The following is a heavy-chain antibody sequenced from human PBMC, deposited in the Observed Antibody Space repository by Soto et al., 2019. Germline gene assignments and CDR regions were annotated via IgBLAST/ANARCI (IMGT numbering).Heavy chain of an antibody. D-gene: IGHD6-6*01. Sequence: QVQLQESGPGLVKPSETLSLTCRVSGGSMSGYYWSWVRLAPGKGLEWIGYGYYTGSTNYNPSLQSRVSISVDTSNKHFSLSLSLVTAADTAVYFCARSIAVPSGHIDHWGQGIRVTISS. CDR1: GGSMSGYY. V-gene: IGHV4-59*01. J-gene: IGHJ4*02. CDR2: GYYTGST. CDR3: ARSIAVPSGHIDH.